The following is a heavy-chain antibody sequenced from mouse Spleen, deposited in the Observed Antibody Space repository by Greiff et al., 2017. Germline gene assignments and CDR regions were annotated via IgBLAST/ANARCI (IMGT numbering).Heavy chain of an antibody. CDR1: GFNIKDDY. CDR3: TTSDYDGSMDY. CDR2: IDPENGDT. Sequence: EVQRVESGAELVRPGASVKLSCTASGFNIKDDYMHWVKQRPEQGLEWIGWIDPENGDTEYASKFQGKATITADTSSNTAYLQLSSLTSEDTAVYYCTTSDYDGSMDYWGQGTSVTVSS. J-gene: IGHJ4*01. D-gene: IGHD2-4*01. V-gene: IGHV14-4*01.